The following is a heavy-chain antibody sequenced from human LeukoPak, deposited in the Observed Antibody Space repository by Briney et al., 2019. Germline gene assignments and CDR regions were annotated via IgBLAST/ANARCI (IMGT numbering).Heavy chain of an antibody. CDR1: GGSVGSSTYY. J-gene: IGHJ5*02. CDR3: ARLGFCTSTSCP. D-gene: IGHD2-2*01. V-gene: IGHV4-39*01. Sequence: PSETLSLTCTVSGGSVGSSTYYWGWIRQPPGKGLEWIASIAYSGSTYNPSLKSRVTISVDTSKNQFSLKLSSVTAADTAVYYCARLGFCTSTSCPCGQRTLVTVSS. CDR2: IAYSGST.